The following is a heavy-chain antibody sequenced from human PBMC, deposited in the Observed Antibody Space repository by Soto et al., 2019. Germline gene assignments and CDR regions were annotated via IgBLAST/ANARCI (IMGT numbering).Heavy chain of an antibody. CDR2: ISAYNGNT. V-gene: IGHV1-18*04. J-gene: IGHJ6*02. D-gene: IGHD6-19*01. CDR1: GYTFTSYG. CDR3: ARDPRLGLPYYYYGMDV. Sequence: QVQLVQSGAEVKKPGASVKVSCKASGYTFTSYGISWVRQAPGQGLEWMGWISAYNGNTNYAQKLQGRVTMTTDTSTRTAYMERRSVRSDDTAVEYCARDPRLGLPYYYYGMDVWGQGTTGTVSS.